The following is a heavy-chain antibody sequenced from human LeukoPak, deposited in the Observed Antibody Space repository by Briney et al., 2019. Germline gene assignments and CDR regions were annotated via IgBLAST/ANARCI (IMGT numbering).Heavy chain of an antibody. Sequence: PSQTLSLTCAVSGGSISSDGYSWSWIRQPPGKGLEWIGYIYHSGSTYYNPSLKSRVTISVDRSKNQFSLKLSSVTAADTAVYYCASAYGSGKSAFDIWGQGTMVTVSS. CDR1: GGSISSDGYS. V-gene: IGHV4-30-2*01. J-gene: IGHJ3*02. CDR2: IYHSGST. CDR3: ASAYGSGKSAFDI. D-gene: IGHD3-10*01.